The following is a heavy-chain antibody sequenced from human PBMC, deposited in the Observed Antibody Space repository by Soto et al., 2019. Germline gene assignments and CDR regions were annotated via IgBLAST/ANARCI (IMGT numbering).Heavy chain of an antibody. CDR2: IRSKANTYAT. Sequence: GGSMRLSCAASGFTFSGSAMHWVRQASGKGLEWIGRIRSKANTYATAYAASVKGRFTISRDDSKNTAYLQMNSLKTEDTAVYYCTRDLPDIVVLPATFNPWGQGTLVTFSS. V-gene: IGHV3-73*01. J-gene: IGHJ5*02. CDR3: TRDLPDIVVLPATFNP. CDR1: GFTFSGSA. D-gene: IGHD2-2*01.